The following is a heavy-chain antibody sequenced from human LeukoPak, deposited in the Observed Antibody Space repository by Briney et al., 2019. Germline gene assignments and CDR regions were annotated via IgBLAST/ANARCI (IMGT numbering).Heavy chain of an antibody. CDR3: ARTPIEYQLLDYYYYMDV. CDR1: GGSISGFY. Sequence: SETLSLTCTVSGGSISGFYWSWIRQPAGKGLEWIGRIYTSGSTNYNPSLKSRVTMSVDTSKNQFSLKLSSVTAADTAVYYCARTPIEYQLLDYYYYMDVWGKGTTVTVSS. J-gene: IGHJ6*03. CDR2: IYTSGST. V-gene: IGHV4-4*07. D-gene: IGHD2-2*01.